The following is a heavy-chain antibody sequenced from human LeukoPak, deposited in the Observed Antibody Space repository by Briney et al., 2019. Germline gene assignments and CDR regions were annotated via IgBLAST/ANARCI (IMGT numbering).Heavy chain of an antibody. J-gene: IGHJ6*03. CDR1: GFTFSASW. CDR2: IRQDGNEQ. V-gene: IGHV3-7*01. CDR3: ARVGHPYYYYYMDV. Sequence: GGSLRLSCAASGFTFSASWMSWVRQAPGKGLEWVANIRQDGNEQYTAGSLKGRFTIYRDNTKRTIYLQINRLRVEDTAVYYCARVGHPYYYYYMDVRGNGRTVIVPS.